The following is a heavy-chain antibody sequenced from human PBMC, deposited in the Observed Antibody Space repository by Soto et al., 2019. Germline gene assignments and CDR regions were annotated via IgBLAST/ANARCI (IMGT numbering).Heavy chain of an antibody. CDR1: GYTFTGYY. CDR3: ARDKAGRRIVVVPAAIGGPYNWFDP. J-gene: IGHJ5*02. V-gene: IGHV1-2*02. Sequence: ASVKVSCEASGYTFTGYYMHWVRQAPGQGLEWMGWINPNSGGTNYAQKFQGRVTMTRDTSISTAYMELSRLRSDDTAVYYCARDKAGRRIVVVPAAIGGPYNWFDPWGQGTLVTVSS. CDR2: INPNSGGT. D-gene: IGHD2-2*01.